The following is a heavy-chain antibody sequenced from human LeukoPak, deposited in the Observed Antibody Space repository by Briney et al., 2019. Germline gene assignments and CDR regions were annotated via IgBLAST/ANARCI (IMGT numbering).Heavy chain of an antibody. CDR2: ITSSSGYI. V-gene: IGHV3-21*01. J-gene: IGHJ4*02. CDR1: GFTFSSYA. Sequence: KPGGSLRLSCAASGFTFSSYAMNWVRQAPGKGLESVSSITSSSGYIYYADSMKGRFTTSRANAKNSLYLQMNSLRAEDTAVYYCARSDDYGDYLVDYWGQGTLVTVSS. D-gene: IGHD4-17*01. CDR3: ARSDDYGDYLVDY.